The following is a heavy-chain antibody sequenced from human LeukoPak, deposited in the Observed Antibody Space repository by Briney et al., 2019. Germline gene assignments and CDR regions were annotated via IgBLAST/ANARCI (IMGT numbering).Heavy chain of an antibody. V-gene: IGHV4-34*01. J-gene: IGHJ5*02. D-gene: IGHD3-3*01. Sequence: SETLSLTCAVYGGSFSGYYWSWIRQPPGKGLEWIGEINHSGSTNYNPSPKSRVTMSVDTSKNQFSLKLSSVTAADTAVYYCARDAYYDFWSGYSHNWFDPWGQGTLVTVSS. CDR3: ARDAYYDFWSGYSHNWFDP. CDR2: INHSGST. CDR1: GGSFSGYY.